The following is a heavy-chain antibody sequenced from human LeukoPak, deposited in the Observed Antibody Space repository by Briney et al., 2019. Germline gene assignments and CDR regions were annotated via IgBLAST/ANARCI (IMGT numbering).Heavy chain of an antibody. CDR3: ARDIAYGANSLDY. D-gene: IGHD4-23*01. Sequence: PSETLSLTCTVSGGSVGSGIYYWTWIRQPPGKGLGWIGYIYYSGSTNYNPSLKSRVTISVDTSKNQFSLKLSSVTAADTAVYYCARDIAYGANSLDYWGQGTLVTVSS. CDR2: IYYSGST. CDR1: GGSVGSGIYY. J-gene: IGHJ4*02. V-gene: IGHV4-61*01.